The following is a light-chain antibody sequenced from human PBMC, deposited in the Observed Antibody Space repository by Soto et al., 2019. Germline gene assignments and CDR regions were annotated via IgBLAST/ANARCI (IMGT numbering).Light chain of an antibody. Sequence: QSVLTQPPSASGSPGQSVTISCTGNSSEVGNYNYVSWYQQHPGKAPKLMIYEVFKRPSGVPDRFSGSKSGNTASLTVSGLQAEDEADYYCSSYAGSNNYVFGTGTQLTVL. CDR2: EVF. CDR3: SSYAGSNNYV. V-gene: IGLV2-8*01. J-gene: IGLJ1*01. CDR1: SSEVGNYNY.